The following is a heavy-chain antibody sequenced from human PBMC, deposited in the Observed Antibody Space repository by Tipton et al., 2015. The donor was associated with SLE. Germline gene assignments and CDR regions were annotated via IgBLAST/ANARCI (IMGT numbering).Heavy chain of an antibody. D-gene: IGHD3-22*01. Sequence: LRLSCTVSGGSLNNHFCSWIRQSAGKGLEWIGRVSPSGGTNYNPSLKSRVTISVDTSRNQFSLKLSSVTAAGTAVYYCARTPAYYDGNSYQYFFDYWGQGTLVTVSS. CDR3: ARTPAYYDGNSYQYFFDY. CDR1: GGSLNNHF. V-gene: IGHV4-4*07. J-gene: IGHJ4*02. CDR2: VSPSGGT.